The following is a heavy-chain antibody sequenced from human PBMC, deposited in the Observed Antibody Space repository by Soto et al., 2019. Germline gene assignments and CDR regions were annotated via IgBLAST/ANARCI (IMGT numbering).Heavy chain of an antibody. J-gene: IGHJ3*02. CDR2: INPSGGST. CDR1: GYTFTSYY. D-gene: IGHD2-8*01. CDR3: ARDRLMVYAIRGNAFDI. V-gene: IGHV1-46*01. Sequence: QVQLVQSGAEVKKPGASVKVSCKASGYTFTSYYMHWVRQAPGQGLEWMGIINPSGGSTSYAQKFQGRVTMTRDTSTSTVYMELSSLRSEDTAVYYCARDRLMVYAIRGNAFDIWGQGTMVTVSS.